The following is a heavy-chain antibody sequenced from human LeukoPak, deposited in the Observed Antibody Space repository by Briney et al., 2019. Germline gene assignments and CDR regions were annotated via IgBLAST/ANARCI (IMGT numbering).Heavy chain of an antibody. CDR1: GDTFSSYA. CDR2: IIPIFGTA. Sequence: GSSVKVSCKASGDTFSSYAISWVRQAPGQGLEWMGGIIPIFGTANYAQKFQGRVTITADESTSTAYMELSSLRSEDTAVYYCARLAYCGGDCDSDFDYWGQGTLVTVSS. J-gene: IGHJ4*02. V-gene: IGHV1-69*01. D-gene: IGHD2-21*02. CDR3: ARLAYCGGDCDSDFDY.